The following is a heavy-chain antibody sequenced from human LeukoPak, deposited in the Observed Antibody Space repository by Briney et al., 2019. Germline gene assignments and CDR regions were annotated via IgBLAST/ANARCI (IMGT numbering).Heavy chain of an antibody. J-gene: IGHJ4*02. CDR3: AREASSGSTFDY. CDR2: IYYSGST. D-gene: IGHD3-22*01. Sequence: SETLSLTCAVYGGSFSGYYWSWIRQPPGKGLEWIGYIYYSGSTNYNPSLKSRVTISVDTSKNQFSLKLSSVTAADTAVYYCAREASSGSTFDYWGQGTLVTVSS. CDR1: GGSFSGYY. V-gene: IGHV4-59*01.